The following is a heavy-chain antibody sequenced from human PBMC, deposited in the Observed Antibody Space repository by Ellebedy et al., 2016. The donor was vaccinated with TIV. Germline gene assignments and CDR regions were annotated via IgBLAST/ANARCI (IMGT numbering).Heavy chain of an antibody. Sequence: GGSLRLXXVASGFTFDDYAMHWVRQAPGKGLEWVSSISWNSNRIAYADSVQGRFTISRDNAKNSLYLQMNSLRGEDTALYYCTKDGKGNIYYYYMDVWGKGTTVTVSS. CDR2: ISWNSNRI. J-gene: IGHJ6*03. CDR1: GFTFDDYA. V-gene: IGHV3-9*01. CDR3: TKDGKGNIYYYYMDV. D-gene: IGHD2/OR15-2a*01.